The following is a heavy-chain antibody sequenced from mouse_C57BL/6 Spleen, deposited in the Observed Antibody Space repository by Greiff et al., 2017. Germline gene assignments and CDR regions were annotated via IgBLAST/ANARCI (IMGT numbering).Heavy chain of an antibody. CDR2: ISSGGDYI. D-gene: IGHD2-3*01. J-gene: IGHJ4*01. CDR3: TRGGDGYYYAMDY. V-gene: IGHV5-9-1*02. CDR1: GFTFSSYA. Sequence: DVMLVESGEGLVKPGGSLKLSCAASGFTFSSYAMSWVRQTPEKRLEWVAYISSGGDYIYYADTLKGRFTISRDNARNTLYLQMSSLKSEDTAMYYCTRGGDGYYYAMDYWGQGTSVTVSS.